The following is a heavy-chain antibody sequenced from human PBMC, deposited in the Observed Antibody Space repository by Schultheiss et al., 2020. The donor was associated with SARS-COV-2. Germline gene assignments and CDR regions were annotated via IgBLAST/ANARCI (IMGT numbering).Heavy chain of an antibody. J-gene: IGHJ4*02. CDR3: SSSGWLDY. D-gene: IGHD6-19*01. CDR2: IYSAGRT. V-gene: IGHV3-53*05. Sequence: GGSLRLSCAASAFGVSDNYMNWVRQAPGKGLEWVSIIYSAGRTYYADSVKGRFTISRDNSKNTVSLQMNSLQPEDTAVYYCSSSGWLDYWGQGTLVTVSS. CDR1: AFGVSDNY.